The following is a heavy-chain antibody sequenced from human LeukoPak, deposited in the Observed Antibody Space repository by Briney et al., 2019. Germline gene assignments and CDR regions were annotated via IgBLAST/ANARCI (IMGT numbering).Heavy chain of an antibody. D-gene: IGHD2-2*01. CDR3: ARGIQSLVVPAAHDY. V-gene: IGHV1-46*01. J-gene: IGHJ4*02. Sequence: ASVKVSCKASGYTFTSYYMHWVRQAPGQGLEWMGIINPSGGSTSYAQKFQGRVTMTRDTSTSTVYMELSSPRSEDTAVYYCARGIQSLVVPAAHDYWGQGTLVTVSS. CDR2: INPSGGST. CDR1: GYTFTSYY.